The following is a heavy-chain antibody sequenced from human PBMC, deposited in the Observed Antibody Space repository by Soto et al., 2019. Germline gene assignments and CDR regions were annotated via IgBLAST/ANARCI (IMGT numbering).Heavy chain of an antibody. CDR1: GFTFSSYG. J-gene: IGHJ4*02. V-gene: IGHV3-23*01. D-gene: IGHD1-7*01. Sequence: EVQLLESGGGLVQPGGSLRLSCEASGFTFSSYGMTWVRQAPGKGLEWVSFSSATGAGTYYADSVKGRFTISRDNSKNTLYLQMTSFRADDTAVYDCAKDRRAGGNYGFDSDFWGQGALVIVSS. CDR2: SSATGAGT. CDR3: AKDRRAGGNYGFDSDF.